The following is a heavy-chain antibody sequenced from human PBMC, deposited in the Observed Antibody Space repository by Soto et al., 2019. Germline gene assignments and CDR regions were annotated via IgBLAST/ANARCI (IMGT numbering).Heavy chain of an antibody. V-gene: IGHV4-59*01. D-gene: IGHD6-19*01. CDR2: IYYSGST. Sequence: SETLSLTCTVSGGSISSYYWSWIRQPPGKGLEWIGYIYYSGSTNYNPSLKSRVTISVDTSKNQFSLKLSSVTAADTAVYYCARVSIAVAGGDYYGMDVWCQGTTVT. CDR3: ARVSIAVAGGDYYGMDV. J-gene: IGHJ6*02. CDR1: GGSISSYY.